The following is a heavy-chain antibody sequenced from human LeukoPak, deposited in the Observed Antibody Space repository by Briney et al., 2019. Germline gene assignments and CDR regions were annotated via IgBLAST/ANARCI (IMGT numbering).Heavy chain of an antibody. D-gene: IGHD5-18*01. CDR2: IYYSGST. CDR1: GGSISSYY. J-gene: IGHJ6*03. CDR3: ARATGDTAYYYYYMDV. V-gene: IGHV4-59*01. Sequence: SETLSLTCTVYGGSISSYYWSWIRQPPGKGLEWIGYIYYSGSTNYNPSLKSRVTISVDTSKNQFSLKLSSVTAADTAVYYCARATGDTAYYYYYMDVRGKGTTVTVSS.